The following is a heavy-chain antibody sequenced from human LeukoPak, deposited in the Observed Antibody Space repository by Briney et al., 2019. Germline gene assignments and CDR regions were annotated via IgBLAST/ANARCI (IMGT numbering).Heavy chain of an antibody. CDR2: INGRDGRT. Sequence: PGGSLRLSCAAPGFTFSNYAMGWVRQAPGKGLEWVSSINGRDGRTYYADSVRGRFSISSDNSKNTLFLQMNSLRAEDTAVCYCARGEAFAFDMWGQGTMVTVSS. V-gene: IGHV3-23*01. CDR3: ARGEAFAFDM. CDR1: GFTFSNYA. J-gene: IGHJ3*02.